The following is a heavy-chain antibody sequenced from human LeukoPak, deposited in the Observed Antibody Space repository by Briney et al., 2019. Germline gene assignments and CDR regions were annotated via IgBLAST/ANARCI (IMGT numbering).Heavy chain of an antibody. J-gene: IGHJ4*02. D-gene: IGHD3-3*01. V-gene: IGHV1-2*02. Sequence: GASVKVSCKASGYTFTGYYMHWVRQVPGQGLEWMGWINPNSGGTNYAQKFQGRVTMTRDTSISTAYMELSRLRSDDTAVYYCARSGVASEYDFWSGYSTPYVYWGQGTLVTVSS. CDR1: GYTFTGYY. CDR3: ARSGVASEYDFWSGYSTPYVY. CDR2: INPNSGGT.